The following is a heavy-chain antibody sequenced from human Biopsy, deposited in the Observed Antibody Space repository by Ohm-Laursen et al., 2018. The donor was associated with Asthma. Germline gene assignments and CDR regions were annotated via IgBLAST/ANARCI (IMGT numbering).Heavy chain of an antibody. CDR1: GYTFNSAG. CDR2: ISVYNGNT. D-gene: IGHD3-10*01. Sequence: SVKVSCKTSGYTFNSAGITWVRQAPGQGLEWMGRISVYNGNTKVAQKLQDRVTMITDTSTSTAYMELRSLRSDDTAVYFCARAVDYSHYYGIGVWGQGTTVTVS. J-gene: IGHJ6*02. CDR3: ARAVDYSHYYGIGV. V-gene: IGHV1-18*01.